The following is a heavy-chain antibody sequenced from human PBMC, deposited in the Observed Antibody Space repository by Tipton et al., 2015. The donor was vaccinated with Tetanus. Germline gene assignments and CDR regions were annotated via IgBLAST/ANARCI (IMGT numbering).Heavy chain of an antibody. V-gene: IGHV3-33*01. J-gene: IGHJ4*02. CDR1: GFIFSSYG. Sequence: SLRLSCAASGFIFSSYGMHWVRQAPGKGLEWLAVSWYDGTDKYYADSVKGRFTISRDNSKNTLYLQMNGLRAEDAALYYCAREADCSGGSCFSGDFDAWGQGTQVTVSS. CDR2: SWYDGTDK. D-gene: IGHD2-15*01. CDR3: AREADCSGGSCFSGDFDA.